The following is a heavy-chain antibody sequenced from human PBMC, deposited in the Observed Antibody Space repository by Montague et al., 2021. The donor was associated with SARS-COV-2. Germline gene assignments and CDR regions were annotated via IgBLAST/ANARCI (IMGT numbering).Heavy chain of an antibody. D-gene: IGHD3-10*01. CDR1: GGSIAGYY. Sequence: SETLSLTCGVSGGSIAGYYWSWIRQPPGKGLEWIGYVYYSGSTNYNPSLESRVTISADTSKNHFSLKLRSVTAADTAVYYCAREISGPDYFDYWGQGTLDTVSS. J-gene: IGHJ4*02. CDR3: AREISGPDYFDY. CDR2: VYYSGST. V-gene: IGHV4-59*01.